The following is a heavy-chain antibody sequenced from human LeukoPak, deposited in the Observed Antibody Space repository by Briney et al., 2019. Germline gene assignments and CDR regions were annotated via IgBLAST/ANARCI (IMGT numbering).Heavy chain of an antibody. D-gene: IGHD5-24*01. V-gene: IGHV4-59*01. CDR1: GGSISIYY. CDR3: ARGVRMATMPTDY. J-gene: IGHJ4*02. CDR2: IYYSGST. Sequence: SETLSLTCTVSGGSISIYYWSWIRQPPGKGLEWIGYIYYSGSTNYNPSLKSRVTISVDTSKNQFSLKLSSVTAADTAVYYCARGVRMATMPTDYWGQGTLVTVSS.